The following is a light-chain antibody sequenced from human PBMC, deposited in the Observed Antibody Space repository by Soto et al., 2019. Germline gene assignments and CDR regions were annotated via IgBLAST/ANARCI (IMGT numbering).Light chain of an antibody. J-gene: IGLJ3*02. CDR2: DNN. V-gene: IGLV1-51*01. CDR3: GTWDSSLTARV. Sequence: QSVLTQPPSVSAAPGQKVTISCSGSSSNIVNNYVSWYQQLPGTAPKLLIYDNNKRPSVIPDRFSGSKSGTSATLGITELQTGDEADYYCGTWDSSLTARVFGGGTKLTVL. CDR1: SSNIVNNY.